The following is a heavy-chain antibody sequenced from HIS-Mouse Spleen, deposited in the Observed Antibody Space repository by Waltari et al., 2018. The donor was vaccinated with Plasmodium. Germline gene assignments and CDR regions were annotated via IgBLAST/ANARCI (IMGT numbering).Heavy chain of an antibody. D-gene: IGHD1-26*01. CDR2: IGTAGDT. Sequence: EVQLVESGGGLVQPGGSLRLSCAASGFTFSSYDMPWVRQATGKGLEWVSAIGTAGDTYYPGSVKGRFTISRENAKNSLYLQMNSLRAGDTAVYYCASSGSYDAFDIWGQGTMVTVSS. CDR1: GFTFSSYD. J-gene: IGHJ3*02. V-gene: IGHV3-13*01. CDR3: ASSGSYDAFDI.